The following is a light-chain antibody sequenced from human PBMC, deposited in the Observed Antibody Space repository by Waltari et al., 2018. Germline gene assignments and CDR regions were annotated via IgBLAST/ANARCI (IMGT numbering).Light chain of an antibody. Sequence: EIVLTQSPGTLSLSPGERATLACRASQTVSSTFLAWYKQKPGQAPRLLIYAAFIRATGIPDRFSGSGSGTDFTLTISRLEPEDFAVYYCQQYGRSPRTFGQGTKVEIK. CDR2: AAF. V-gene: IGKV3-20*01. J-gene: IGKJ1*01. CDR1: QTVSSTF. CDR3: QQYGRSPRT.